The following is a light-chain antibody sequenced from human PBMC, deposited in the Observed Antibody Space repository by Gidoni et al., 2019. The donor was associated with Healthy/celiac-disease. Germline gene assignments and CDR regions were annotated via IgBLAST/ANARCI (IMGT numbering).Light chain of an antibody. CDR2: EDS. V-gene: IGLV2-23*01. J-gene: IGLJ3*02. CDR1: SSDVGSYNV. Sequence: QSALTQPASVSGSPGQSITISCSGTSSDVGSYNVVSWYQQHPGKAPKLMIYEDSKRPSGVSKRFSGSKSGNTASLTISGLQAEDEADYYCCSYAGSSRVFGGGTKLTVL. CDR3: CSYAGSSRV.